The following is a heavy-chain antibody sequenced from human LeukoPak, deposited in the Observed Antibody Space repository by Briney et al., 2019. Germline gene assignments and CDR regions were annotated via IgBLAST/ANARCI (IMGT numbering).Heavy chain of an antibody. CDR1: GFTFSSYS. D-gene: IGHD2-2*01. J-gene: IGHJ3*02. Sequence: GRSLRLSCAASGFTFSSYSMNCVPEAPGKGLEGVSSISIGSSYIFYADSVRGRFTISRDNAKNSLYLQMNSLGAEDTAVYYCARDHPYCSSTSCYGRGAFDIWGQGTMVTVSS. V-gene: IGHV3-21*01. CDR3: ARDHPYCSSTSCYGRGAFDI. CDR2: ISIGSSYI.